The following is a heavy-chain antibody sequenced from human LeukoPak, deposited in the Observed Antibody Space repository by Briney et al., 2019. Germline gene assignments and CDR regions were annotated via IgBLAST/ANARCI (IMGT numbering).Heavy chain of an antibody. CDR3: AKGRFVVPYYFDY. V-gene: IGHV3-23*01. D-gene: IGHD2-21*01. J-gene: IGHJ4*02. CDR2: ISDSASRT. CDR1: GFIFRGHG. Sequence: GGSLRLSCGASGFIFRGHGMNWVRQAPGKGLEWVSGISDSASRTFYAESVKGRFTISRDNSKNTLYLQMNSLRAEDTAVYYYAKGRFVVPYYFDYWGQGALVTVSS.